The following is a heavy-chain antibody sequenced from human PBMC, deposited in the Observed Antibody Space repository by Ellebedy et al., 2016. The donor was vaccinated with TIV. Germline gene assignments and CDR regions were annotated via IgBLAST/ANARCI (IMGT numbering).Heavy chain of an antibody. CDR2: ISWNSGSI. Sequence: SLKISXAASGFTFDDYAMHWVRQAPGKGLEWVSGISWNSGSIGYADSVKGRFTISRDNAKNSLYLQMNSLRAEDTAVYYCARDGGGYIDYWGQGTLVTVSS. CDR1: GFTFDDYA. D-gene: IGHD2-15*01. J-gene: IGHJ4*02. CDR3: ARDGGGYIDY. V-gene: IGHV3-9*01.